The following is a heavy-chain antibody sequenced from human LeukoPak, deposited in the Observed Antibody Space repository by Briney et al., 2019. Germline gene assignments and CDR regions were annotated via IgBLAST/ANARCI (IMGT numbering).Heavy chain of an antibody. J-gene: IGHJ6*02. CDR2: INHSGST. CDR3: ARGIAVAAPYYYYGMDV. V-gene: IGHV4-34*01. D-gene: IGHD6-19*01. Sequence: PSETLSLTCAVYGGSFSGYYWSWIRQPPGKGLEWIGEINHSGSTNYNPSLKSRVTISVDTSKNQFSLKLSSVTAADTAVYYCARGIAVAAPYYYYGMDVWGQGTTVTVSS. CDR1: GGSFSGYY.